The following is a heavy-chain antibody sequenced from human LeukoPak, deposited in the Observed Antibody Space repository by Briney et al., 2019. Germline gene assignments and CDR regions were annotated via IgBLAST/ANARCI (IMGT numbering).Heavy chain of an antibody. Sequence: LPGGSLRLSCAASGFTFSSYSMTWVRQAPGKGLGWVSYISSSSSTIYYADSVKGRFTISRDNAKNSLYLQMNSLRDEDTAVYYCAVQRYGDYVSWGQGTLVTVSS. D-gene: IGHD4-17*01. CDR3: AVQRYGDYVS. CDR1: GFTFSSYS. CDR2: ISSSSSTI. V-gene: IGHV3-48*02. J-gene: IGHJ5*02.